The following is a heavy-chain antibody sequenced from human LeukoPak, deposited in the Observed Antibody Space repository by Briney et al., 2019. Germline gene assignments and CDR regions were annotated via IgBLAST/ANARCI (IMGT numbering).Heavy chain of an antibody. CDR1: GFTFSNYG. V-gene: IGHV3-33*01. J-gene: IGHJ6*02. Sequence: PGRSLRLSCAASGFTFSNYGMHWVRQAPGKGLDWVAVIWYDGSNKYYADSVKGRFTISRDNSKNTLYLQMNSLRAEDTAVYYCARGWLSYCSGGTCSHYYYYGMDVWGQGTTVTVSS. CDR2: IWYDGSNK. D-gene: IGHD2-15*01. CDR3: ARGWLSYCSGGTCSHYYYYGMDV.